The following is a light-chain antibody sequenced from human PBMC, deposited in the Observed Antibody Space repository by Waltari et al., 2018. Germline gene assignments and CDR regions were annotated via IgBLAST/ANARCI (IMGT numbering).Light chain of an antibody. CDR1: QSVSSY. CDR2: GVS. Sequence: EIVLTQSPATLSLSPGERATLSCRASQSVSSYLAWYQQKPGLTPRRLIYGVSNRATGIPARFSGSGSGTDFTLTITSLEPEDFAVYYCQQRSAWPLTFGGGTKVEIK. J-gene: IGKJ4*01. V-gene: IGKV3-11*01. CDR3: QQRSAWPLT.